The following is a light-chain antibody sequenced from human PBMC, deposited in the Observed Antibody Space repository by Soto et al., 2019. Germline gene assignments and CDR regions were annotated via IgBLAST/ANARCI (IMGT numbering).Light chain of an antibody. CDR3: QQRHMWPIT. CDR2: DAY. CDR1: QSVSNY. V-gene: IGKV3-11*01. Sequence: EIVLTQSPATLSLSPGERVTLSCRASQSVSNYLAWYQQKPGQAPRLLIYDAYTRATGIPPRFSGSGSGTDFPLTISSLEPEDSAVYYCQQRHMWPITFGQGTRLEI. J-gene: IGKJ5*01.